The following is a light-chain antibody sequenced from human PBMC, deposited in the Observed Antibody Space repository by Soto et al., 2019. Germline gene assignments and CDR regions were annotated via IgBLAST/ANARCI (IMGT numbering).Light chain of an antibody. V-gene: IGKV1-33*01. CDR2: DAS. Sequence: DIQMTQSPSSLSASVGDRVTITCQASQDISNYLNWYQQKPGKAPKLLIYDASNLETGVPSRFSGSGSGTDFTFTINSLQPEDIAIYYCQQYDNLPRTFGGGTKVDIK. CDR3: QQYDNLPRT. J-gene: IGKJ4*01. CDR1: QDISNY.